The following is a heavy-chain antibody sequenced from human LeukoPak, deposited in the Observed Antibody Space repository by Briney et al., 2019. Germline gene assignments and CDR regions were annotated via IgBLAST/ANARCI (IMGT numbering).Heavy chain of an antibody. V-gene: IGHV1-2*02. CDR2: INLNSGGT. J-gene: IGHJ5*02. Sequence: GASVKVSCKASGYTFTGYYMHWVRQAPGQGLEWMGWINLNSGGTNYAQKFQGRVTMTRDTSVSTAYMELSRLRSDDTAVYYCARGDYDFWSGYYTGDYWFDPWGQGTLVTVSS. D-gene: IGHD3-3*01. CDR1: GYTFTGYY. CDR3: ARGDYDFWSGYYTGDYWFDP.